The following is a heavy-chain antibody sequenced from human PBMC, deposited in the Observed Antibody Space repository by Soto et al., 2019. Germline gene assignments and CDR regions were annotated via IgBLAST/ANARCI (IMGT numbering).Heavy chain of an antibody. CDR1: GFSVRSSQ. CDR2: IKSKTDGGTT. J-gene: IGHJ4*02. CDR3: TTDPVTMIVVVPSSG. Sequence: GGSLRLSCATSGFSVRSSQMSWVRQAPGKGLEWVGRIKSKTDGGTTDYAAPVKGRFTISRDDSKNTLYLQMNSLKTEDTAVYYCTTDPVTMIVVVPSSGWGQGTQVTVSS. V-gene: IGHV3-15*01. D-gene: IGHD3-22*01.